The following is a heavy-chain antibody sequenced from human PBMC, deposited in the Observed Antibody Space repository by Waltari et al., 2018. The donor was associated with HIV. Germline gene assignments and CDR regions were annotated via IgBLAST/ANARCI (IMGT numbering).Heavy chain of an antibody. V-gene: IGHV3-74*01. J-gene: IGHJ4*02. D-gene: IGHD3-10*02. CDR2: MNEDGNRI. CDR3: IRDMFGEYDY. CDR1: GFSISRYW. Sequence: EVQLEESGGASVQPGGSLRLYCAASGFSISRYWMHWVRQTPGKGLVWVSRMNEDGNRIDYAGSVRGRFTISRDSAKNTLFLQMNSLRDEDTAMYYCIRDMFGEYDYWGQGALVTVSS.